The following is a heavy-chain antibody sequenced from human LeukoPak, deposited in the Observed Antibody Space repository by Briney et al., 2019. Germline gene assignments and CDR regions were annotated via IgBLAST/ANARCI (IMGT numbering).Heavy chain of an antibody. CDR1: GFTFSDYY. V-gene: IGHV3-11*01. J-gene: IGHJ3*02. CDR3: AGAQRSSSWFAFDI. D-gene: IGHD6-13*01. CDR2: ISSSGSTI. Sequence: PGGSLRLSCAASGFTFSDYYMSWIRQAPGKGLEWVSYISSSGSTIYYADSVKGRFTISRDKAKNSLYLQMNSLRAEDTAVYYCAGAQRSSSWFAFDIWGQGTMVTVSS.